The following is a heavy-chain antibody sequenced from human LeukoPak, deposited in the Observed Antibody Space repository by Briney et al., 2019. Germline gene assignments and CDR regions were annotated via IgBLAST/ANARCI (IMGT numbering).Heavy chain of an antibody. CDR2: ISYDGSNK. D-gene: IGHD3-16*02. CDR1: GFTFSSYA. V-gene: IGHV3-30*04. Sequence: GGSLRLSCAASGFTFSSYAMHWVRQAPGKGLEWVAVISYDGSNKYYADSVKGRFTISRDNSKNTLYLQMNSLRDEDTAVYYCAKDRMITFGGVIPEFDYWGQGTLVTVSS. J-gene: IGHJ4*02. CDR3: AKDRMITFGGVIPEFDY.